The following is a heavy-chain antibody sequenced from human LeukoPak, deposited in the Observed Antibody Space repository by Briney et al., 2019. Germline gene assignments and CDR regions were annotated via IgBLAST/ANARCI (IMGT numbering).Heavy chain of an antibody. V-gene: IGHV1-2*02. CDR1: GYTFTGYY. D-gene: IGHD3-3*01. Sequence: ASVKVSCKASGYTFTGYYMHWVRQAPGQGLEWMGWINPNSGGTNYAQKFQGRVTMTRDTSISAAYMELSRLRSDDTAVYYCARNLGPYYDFWSGYLDYWGQGTLVTVSS. CDR3: ARNLGPYYDFWSGYLDY. CDR2: INPNSGGT. J-gene: IGHJ4*02.